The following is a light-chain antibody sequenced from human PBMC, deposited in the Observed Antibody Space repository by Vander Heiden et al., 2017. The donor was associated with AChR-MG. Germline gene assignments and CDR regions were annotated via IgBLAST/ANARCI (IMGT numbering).Light chain of an antibody. Sequence: QSVLTQPPSASGTPGQRVTISCSGSSSDIGTSYIYWYQLLPGTAPKLLIYRNDQRPSGVPDRFSGSKSGTSASLAISGLRSEDEADYYCATWDDSMRAVLGGGTKLTVL. CDR1: SSDIGTSY. CDR2: RND. J-gene: IGLJ2*01. CDR3: ATWDDSMRAV. V-gene: IGLV1-47*01.